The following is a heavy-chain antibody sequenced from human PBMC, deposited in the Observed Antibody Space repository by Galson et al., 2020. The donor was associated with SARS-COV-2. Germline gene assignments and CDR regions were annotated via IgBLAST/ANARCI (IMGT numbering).Heavy chain of an antibody. V-gene: IGHV3-64D*06. CDR1: GFIFSDYA. CDR2: ISPNGGTT. D-gene: IGHD2-2*01. Sequence: GESLKISCSASGFIFSDYAMHWVRQAPGKGLEYVSAISPNGGTTFYADSVNGRFTMSRDNSENMFYLQMTALRLEDTAFYYCLSYSSTRQNHWGQGTRVTVSS. CDR3: LSYSSTRQNH. J-gene: IGHJ5*02.